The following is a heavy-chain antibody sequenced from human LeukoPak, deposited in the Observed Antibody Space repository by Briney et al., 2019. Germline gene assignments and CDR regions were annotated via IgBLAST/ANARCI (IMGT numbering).Heavy chain of an antibody. J-gene: IGHJ4*02. V-gene: IGHV3-23*01. D-gene: IGHD2-21*02. CDR1: GFTFSSYA. CDR2: ISGSGGST. Sequence: GGSLRLSCAASGFTFSSYAMSWVRQAPGKGLEWVSAISGSGGSTYYADSVKGRFTISRDNSKNTLCLQMNSLRAEDTAVYYCAKDSFHIVVVTAIDYWGQGTLVTVSS. CDR3: AKDSFHIVVVTAIDY.